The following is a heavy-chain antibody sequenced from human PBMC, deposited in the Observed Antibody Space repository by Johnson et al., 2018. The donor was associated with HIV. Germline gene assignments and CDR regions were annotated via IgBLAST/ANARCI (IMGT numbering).Heavy chain of an antibody. CDR1: GFTFSSYA. Sequence: EVQLVESGGGVVQPGRSLRLSCAASGFTFSSYAMSWVRQAPGKGLEWVSGISWNSGSIGYADSVKGRFTISRDNSKNTLYLQMNSLRAEDTAVYYCARVMGATQVMGAFDIWGQGTMVTVSS. CDR2: ISWNSGSI. CDR3: ARVMGATQVMGAFDI. D-gene: IGHD1-26*01. V-gene: IGHV3-23*04. J-gene: IGHJ3*02.